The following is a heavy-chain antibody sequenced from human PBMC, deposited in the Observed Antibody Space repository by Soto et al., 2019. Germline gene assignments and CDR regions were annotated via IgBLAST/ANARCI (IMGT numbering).Heavy chain of an antibody. CDR1: GGSFSGYY. Sequence: SETLSLTCAVYGGSFSGYYWSWIRQPPGKGLEWIGEINHSGSTNYNPSLKSRVTISVDTSKNQFSLKLSSVTAADTAVYYCARGRVPPRRLNWFDPWGQGTLVTVSS. CDR2: INHSGST. D-gene: IGHD2-2*01. CDR3: ARGRVPPRRLNWFDP. V-gene: IGHV4-34*01. J-gene: IGHJ5*02.